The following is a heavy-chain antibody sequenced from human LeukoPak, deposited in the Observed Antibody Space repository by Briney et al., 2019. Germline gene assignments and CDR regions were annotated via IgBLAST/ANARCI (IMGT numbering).Heavy chain of an antibody. D-gene: IGHD1-26*01. CDR2: INSDGSST. CDR3: ARVRVGAPLDY. J-gene: IGHJ4*02. CDR1: GFTFSSYW. Sequence: GGSLRLSCAASGFTFSSYWMHWVRHAPGKGLVWVSRINSDGSSTSYADSVKGRFTNSRDNAKNTLYLQMNSLRAEDTAVYYCARVRVGAPLDYWGQGTLVTVSS. V-gene: IGHV3-74*01.